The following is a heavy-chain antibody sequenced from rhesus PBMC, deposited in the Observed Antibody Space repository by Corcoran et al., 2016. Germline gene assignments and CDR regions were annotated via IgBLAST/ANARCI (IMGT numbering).Heavy chain of an antibody. V-gene: IGHV4-76*01. D-gene: IGHD3-28*01. J-gene: IGHJ4*01. Sequence: QVQLQESGPGVVKPSETLSLTCAVSGYSISSGYDWSWIRQPPGKGLEWIGYIYGSSGKTNYNPSLKNQVTISKDTSKNQFSLKLSAVTAADTGVYYCAGTERLQYYYDSGYYPDYWGQGVLVTVSS. CDR2: IYGSSGKT. CDR1: GYSISSGYD. CDR3: AGTERLQYYYDSGYYPDY.